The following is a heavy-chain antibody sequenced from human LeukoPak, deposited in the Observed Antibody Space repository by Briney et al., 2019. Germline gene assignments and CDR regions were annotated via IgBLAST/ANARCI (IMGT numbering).Heavy chain of an antibody. CDR2: ISDSGGRI. CDR1: GFTFSSYA. J-gene: IGHJ4*02. Sequence: PGGSLRLSCTASGFTFSSYAMSWVRQAPGKGLEWVSSISDSGGRIFYADSVKGRFTISRDNSKNTLYLEMNSLRAEDTAVYYCARGFSGYAVHYFDFWGQGTLLTVSS. CDR3: ARGFSGYAVHYFDF. V-gene: IGHV3-23*01. D-gene: IGHD5-12*01.